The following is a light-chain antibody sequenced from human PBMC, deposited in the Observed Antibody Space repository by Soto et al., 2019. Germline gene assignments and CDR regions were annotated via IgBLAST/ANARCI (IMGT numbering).Light chain of an antibody. CDR1: SSNIGSNT. CDR3: AAWDDSLNGVV. V-gene: IGLV1-44*01. J-gene: IGLJ2*01. Sequence: QSVLTQPPSASGTPGQGVTISCSGSSSNIGSNTVNWYRQLPGTAPKLLLYSNNQGPSGAPDRFSGSKSGTSASLAISGLQSEDEADYYCAAWDDSLNGVVFGGGTKLTVL. CDR2: SNN.